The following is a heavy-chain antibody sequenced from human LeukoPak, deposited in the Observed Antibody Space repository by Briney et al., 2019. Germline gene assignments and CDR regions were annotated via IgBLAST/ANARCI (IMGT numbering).Heavy chain of an antibody. CDR2: IIPIFGTA. J-gene: IGHJ6*02. D-gene: IGHD6-19*01. CDR1: GGTFSSYA. CDR3: ARVGTDSSGWYGISTYYYYGMDV. V-gene: IGHV1-69*13. Sequence: GASVKVSCKASGGTFSSYAISWVRQAPGQGLEWMGGIIPIFGTANYAQKFQGRVTITADESTSTAYMELSSLRSEDTAVYYCARVGTDSSGWYGISTYYYYGMDVWGQGTTVTVSS.